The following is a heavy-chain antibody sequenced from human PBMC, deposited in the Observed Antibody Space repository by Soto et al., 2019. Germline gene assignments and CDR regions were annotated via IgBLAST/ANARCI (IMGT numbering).Heavy chain of an antibody. J-gene: IGHJ4*02. D-gene: IGHD2-15*01. Sequence: QVQLVQSGAEVKKPGASVKVSCKASSYTFSAYGINWVRQAPGQGLEWVVWISAHNGNTKYAQKLQGRGTMTTDTASSTAYMELRSLRSDDTAVYYCARADYCSGGSCYPGTTDYWGQGTMVTVSS. CDR1: SYTFSAYG. CDR2: ISAHNGNT. CDR3: ARADYCSGGSCYPGTTDY. V-gene: IGHV1-18*01.